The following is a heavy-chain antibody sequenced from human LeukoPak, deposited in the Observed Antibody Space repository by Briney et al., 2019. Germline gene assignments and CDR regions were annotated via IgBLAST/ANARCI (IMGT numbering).Heavy chain of an antibody. J-gene: IGHJ4*02. Sequence: PPETLSLTCAVCGGSFSGYYWSWIRQPPGKGLEWIGEINHSGSTNYNPSLKSRVTISVDTSKNQFSLKLSSVTAADTAVYYCARFQFYGSGSSFDYWGQGTLVTVSS. CDR3: ARFQFYGSGSSFDY. CDR1: GGSFSGYY. D-gene: IGHD3-10*01. CDR2: INHSGST. V-gene: IGHV4-34*01.